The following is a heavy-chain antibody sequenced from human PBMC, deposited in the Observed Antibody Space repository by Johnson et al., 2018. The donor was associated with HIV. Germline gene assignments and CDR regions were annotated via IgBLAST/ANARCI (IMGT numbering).Heavy chain of an antibody. CDR3: ARGHMVRGVTHAFDI. J-gene: IGHJ3*02. Sequence: VQLVESGGGLVQRGGSLRLSCAASGFTVSGNYMSWVRQAPGKGLEWVSVMYSGGSTYYADSVKGRFTISRDNSKNTLYLQMNSLRAEDTAVYYCARGHMVRGVTHAFDIWGQGTMVTVSS. D-gene: IGHD3-10*01. V-gene: IGHV3-66*01. CDR1: GFTVSGNY. CDR2: MYSGGST.